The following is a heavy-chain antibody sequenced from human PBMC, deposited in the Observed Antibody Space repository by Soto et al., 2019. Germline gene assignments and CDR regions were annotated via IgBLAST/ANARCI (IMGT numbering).Heavy chain of an antibody. Sequence: ASVKVSCKASGYTFTSYYMHWVRQAPGQGLEWMGIINPSGGSTSYAQKFQGRVTMTRDTSTSTVYMELSSLRSEDTAVYYCARAGITMVRGANAHYYYMDVWGKGTTVTVSS. CDR2: INPSGGST. CDR1: GYTFTSYY. CDR3: ARAGITMVRGANAHYYYMDV. J-gene: IGHJ6*03. D-gene: IGHD3-10*01. V-gene: IGHV1-46*01.